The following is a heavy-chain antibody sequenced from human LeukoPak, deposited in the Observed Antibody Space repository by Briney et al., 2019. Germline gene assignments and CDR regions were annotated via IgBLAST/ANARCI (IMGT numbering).Heavy chain of an antibody. CDR1: GGSISSSSHY. J-gene: IGHJ4*02. CDR2: IYYSGIT. V-gene: IGHV4-39*01. Sequence: PSETLSLTCTVSGGSISSSSHYWGWIRQPPGKGLEWIGSIYYSGITYYNPSLRSRVTISVDTSKNQFSLKLSSVTATGTAVYYCHFKYCSSSTCFYYFDYWGQGTLVTVSS. D-gene: IGHD2-2*01. CDR3: HFKYCSSSTCFYYFDY.